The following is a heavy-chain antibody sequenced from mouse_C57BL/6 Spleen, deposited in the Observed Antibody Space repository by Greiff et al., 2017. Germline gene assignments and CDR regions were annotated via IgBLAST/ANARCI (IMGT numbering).Heavy chain of an antibody. V-gene: IGHV1-82*01. CDR2: LYPGDGDT. CDR3: VNPAWFAY. Sequence: VQLQQSGPELVKPGASVKISCKASGSAFSSSWLNWVKQRPGKGLEWIGRLYPGDGDTNYNGKFTGKATLTADKSSSTAYMQLSSLTSEDSAVYFCVNPAWFAYGGQGTLVTVSA. CDR1: GSAFSSSW. J-gene: IGHJ3*01.